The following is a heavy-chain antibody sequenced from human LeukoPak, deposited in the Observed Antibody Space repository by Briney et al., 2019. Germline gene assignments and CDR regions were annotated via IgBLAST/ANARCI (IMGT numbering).Heavy chain of an antibody. D-gene: IGHD2-15*01. V-gene: IGHV5-51*01. Sequence: PGESLKISCKGSGYSFSSYWIGWVRQMPGKGLKWMGIIYPGDSDTGYSPSFQGQVTISADKSISPAYLQWSSLKASDTAMYYCARHSQRYCSGGSCSLDYWGQGTLVTVSS. CDR1: GYSFSSYW. CDR2: IYPGDSDT. CDR3: ARHSQRYCSGGSCSLDY. J-gene: IGHJ4*02.